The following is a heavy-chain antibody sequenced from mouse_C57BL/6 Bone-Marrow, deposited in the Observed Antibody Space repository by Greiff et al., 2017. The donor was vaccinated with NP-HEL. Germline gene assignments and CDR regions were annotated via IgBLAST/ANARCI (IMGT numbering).Heavy chain of an antibody. J-gene: IGHJ3*01. Sequence: EVKVVESGGGLVKPGGSLKLSCAASGFTFSDYGMHWVRQAPEKGLEWVAYISSGSSTIYYADTVKGRFTISRDNAKNTLFLQMTSLRSEDTAMYYCARRYYDYAFAYWGQGTLVTVSA. V-gene: IGHV5-17*01. CDR2: ISSGSSTI. D-gene: IGHD2-4*01. CDR1: GFTFSDYG. CDR3: ARRYYDYAFAY.